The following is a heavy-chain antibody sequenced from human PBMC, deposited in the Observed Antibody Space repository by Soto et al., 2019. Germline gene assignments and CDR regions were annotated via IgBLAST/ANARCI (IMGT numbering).Heavy chain of an antibody. CDR3: AREMGVVPAARYYYYGMDV. CDR1: GFTFSSYT. D-gene: IGHD2-2*01. CDR2: ISSSSSYI. V-gene: IGHV3-21*01. Sequence: GGSLRLSCAASGFTFSSYTMNWVRQAPGKGLEWVSSISSSSSYIYYADSVKGRFTISRDNAKNSLYLQMNSLRAEDTAVYYCAREMGVVPAARYYYYGMDVWGQGTTVTVSS. J-gene: IGHJ6*02.